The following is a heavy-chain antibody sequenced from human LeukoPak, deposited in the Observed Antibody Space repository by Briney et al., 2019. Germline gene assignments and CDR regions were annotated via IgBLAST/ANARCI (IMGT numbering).Heavy chain of an antibody. D-gene: IGHD3-3*01. J-gene: IGHJ4*02. Sequence: PSETLSLTCAVYGGSFSGYYWSWIRQPPGKGLEWIGEINHSGSTNYNPSLKSRVTISVDTSKNQFSLKLSSVTAADTAVYYCARYDSRGSASTKFDYWGPGIQVTVSS. CDR1: GGSFSGYY. V-gene: IGHV4-34*01. CDR2: INHSGST. CDR3: ARYDSRGSASTKFDY.